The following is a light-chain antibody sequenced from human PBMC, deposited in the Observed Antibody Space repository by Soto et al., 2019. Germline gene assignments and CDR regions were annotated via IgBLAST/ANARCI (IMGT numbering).Light chain of an antibody. Sequence: ELVLTQSAGTLSWSPGERATPSWGASQSVSSYLAWYQQKPGQAPRLLVYDASTRATGIPARFRGSGSGTDFTLNISSLEPEDFAVYYCQLRNNWPPSITFGQGTRLEIK. J-gene: IGKJ5*01. CDR2: DAS. V-gene: IGKV3-11*01. CDR1: QSVSSY. CDR3: QLRNNWPPSIT.